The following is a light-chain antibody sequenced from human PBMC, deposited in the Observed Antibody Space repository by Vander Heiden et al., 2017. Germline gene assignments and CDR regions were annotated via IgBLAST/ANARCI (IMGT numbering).Light chain of an antibody. J-gene: IGKJ1*01. V-gene: IGKV3-11*01. CDR2: DAS. CDR1: PSVSSY. Sequence: EIVLTQSPATLSLSPGERATLYCRASPSVSSYLAWYQQKPGQAPRLLIYDASNRATGIPARFSGSVSGTDFTLTISSLEPEDFAVYYCQQRSNWLWTFGQGTKVEIK. CDR3: QQRSNWLWT.